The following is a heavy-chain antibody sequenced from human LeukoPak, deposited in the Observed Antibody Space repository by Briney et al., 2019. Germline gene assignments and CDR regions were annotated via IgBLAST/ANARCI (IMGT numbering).Heavy chain of an antibody. CDR1: GGSIGTYY. D-gene: IGHD3-16*02. CDR2: IYVTGT. V-gene: IGHV4-59*08. Sequence: PSETLSLTCTVSGGSIGTYYWSWIRQSPGKGLEWIGYIYVTGTRYNPYLQSRVTISVDRSRNQFFLKMSSVTTADTAVYYCARHIGGGIEDMDVWGKGTKVIVSS. J-gene: IGHJ6*03. CDR3: ARHIGGGIEDMDV.